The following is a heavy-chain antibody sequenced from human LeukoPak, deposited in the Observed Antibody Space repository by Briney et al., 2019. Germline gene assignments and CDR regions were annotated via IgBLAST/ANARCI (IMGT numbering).Heavy chain of an antibody. D-gene: IGHD2-15*01. J-gene: IGHJ4*02. CDR1: GFTFSTYD. CDR3: AKSPGRYCSGGSCYSY. V-gene: IGHV3-30*18. CDR2: ISYDGSNK. Sequence: GGSLRLSCAASGFTFSTYDMHWVRQAPGKGLEWVAVISYDGSNKYYEDSVKGRFTISRDNSKNTLYLQLNSLRAEDTAVYYCAKSPGRYCSGGSCYSYWGQGTLVTVSS.